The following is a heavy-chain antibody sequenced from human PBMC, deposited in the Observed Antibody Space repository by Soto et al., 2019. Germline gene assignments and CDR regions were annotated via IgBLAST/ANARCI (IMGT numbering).Heavy chain of an antibody. CDR2: INWDGDFL. Sequence: EVQLVESGGGLVQPGRSLSLSCAASGITFDDFAMHWVRQAPGKGLEWVSGINWDGDFLDYADSVKGRLTISRDKAKNSLYLQMSILRREDTALYFCALGSSSSLYSLNYWGQGTLVTVSS. D-gene: IGHD6-6*01. V-gene: IGHV3-9*01. CDR1: GITFDDFA. CDR3: ALGSSSSLYSLNY. J-gene: IGHJ4*02.